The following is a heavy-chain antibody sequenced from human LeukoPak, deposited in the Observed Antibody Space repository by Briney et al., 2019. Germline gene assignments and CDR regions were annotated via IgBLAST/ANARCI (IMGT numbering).Heavy chain of an antibody. CDR3: ARGGYCGSSTSCYVPICFHP. D-gene: IGHD2-2*01. CDR1: GGTFSSYA. CDR2: IIPIFGTA. J-gene: IGHJ5*02. V-gene: IGHV1-69*01. Sequence: GASVKVSCKASGGTFSSYAISWVRQAPGQGLEWMGGIIPIFGTANYAQKFQGRVTITADESTSTAYMELSSLRSEDTAVYYCARGGYCGSSTSCYVPICFHPWGQGTLVTVSS.